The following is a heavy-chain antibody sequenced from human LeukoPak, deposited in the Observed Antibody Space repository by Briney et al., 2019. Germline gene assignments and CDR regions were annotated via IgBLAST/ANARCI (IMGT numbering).Heavy chain of an antibody. CDR1: GYSFTSYW. Sequence: GESLKTSCKGSGYSFTSYWIGWVRQMPGKGLEWMGIIYPSDSDTRYSPSLQSQVTISADKSISPVYLQWSSLKASDTAMYYCARHGIPIYYDFWSEYPVNWFDPWGQGTLVTVSS. CDR2: IYPSDSDT. J-gene: IGHJ5*02. D-gene: IGHD3-3*01. V-gene: IGHV5-51*01. CDR3: ARHGIPIYYDFWSEYPVNWFDP.